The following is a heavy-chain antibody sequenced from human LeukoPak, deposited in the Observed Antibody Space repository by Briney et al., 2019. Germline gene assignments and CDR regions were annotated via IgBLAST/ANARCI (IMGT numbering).Heavy chain of an antibody. D-gene: IGHD5-12*01. V-gene: IGHV1-18*01. CDR3: ARSVGRGYSGYVEDY. CDR1: GYTFTSYG. J-gene: IGHJ4*02. CDR2: ISAYNGNT. Sequence: ASVKVSCKASGYTFTSYGISWVRQAPGQGLEWMGWISAYNGNTNYAQKLQGRVTMTTDTSTSTAYMELRSLRSDDTAVYYCARSVGRGYSGYVEDYWGQGTLVTVSS.